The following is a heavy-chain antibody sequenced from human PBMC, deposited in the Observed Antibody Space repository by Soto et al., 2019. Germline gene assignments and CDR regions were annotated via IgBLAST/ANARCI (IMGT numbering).Heavy chain of an antibody. V-gene: IGHV1-69*12. CDR3: ARSRFVVGVTEDYYGMDV. D-gene: IGHD2-15*01. J-gene: IGHJ6*02. CDR2: VIPVFKTA. CDR1: GGTFSNSP. Sequence: QVQLVQSGAEVKKPGSSVKVSCKSSGGTFSNSPISWVRQAPGQGLEWVGGVIPVFKTANYAQNFQGRVTTTADESTNTAYMGLSSLRSGDTAVYYCARSRFVVGVTEDYYGMDVWGQGTTVTVSS.